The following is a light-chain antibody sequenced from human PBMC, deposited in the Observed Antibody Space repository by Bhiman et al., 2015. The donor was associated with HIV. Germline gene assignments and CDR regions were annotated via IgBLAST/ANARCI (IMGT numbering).Light chain of an antibody. Sequence: QSALTQPASVSGSPGQSITISCTGTSSDIGGYKYVSWYQQHPGKAPKLMIYDVNNRPSGVSDRFSGSKSGNTASLTISGLQAEDEADYCCSSYTSSGTYVFGTGTKVIVL. J-gene: IGLJ1*01. V-gene: IGLV2-14*03. CDR2: DVN. CDR1: SSDIGGYKY. CDR3: SSYTSSGTYV.